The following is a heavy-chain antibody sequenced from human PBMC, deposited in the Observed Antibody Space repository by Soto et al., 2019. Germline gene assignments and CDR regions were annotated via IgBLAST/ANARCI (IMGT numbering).Heavy chain of an antibody. D-gene: IGHD6-19*01. V-gene: IGHV4-39*01. CDR3: ARLRYSSGWPAYFDY. CDR2: IYYSGST. CDR1: GGSISSSSYY. Sequence: SETLSLTCTVSGGSISSSSYYWGWIRQPPGKGLEWIGSIYYSGSTYYNPSLKSRVTISVGTSKNQFSLKLSSVTAADTAVYYCARLRYSSGWPAYFDYWGQGTLVTVSS. J-gene: IGHJ4*02.